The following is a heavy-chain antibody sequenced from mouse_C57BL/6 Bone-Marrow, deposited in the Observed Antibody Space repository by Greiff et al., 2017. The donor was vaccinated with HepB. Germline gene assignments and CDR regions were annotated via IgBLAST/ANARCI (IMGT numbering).Heavy chain of an antibody. CDR1: GYTFTDYY. CDR2: INPNNGGT. J-gene: IGHJ3*01. CDR3: AAHYYGSREAWFAY. V-gene: IGHV1-26*01. D-gene: IGHD1-1*01. Sequence: EVQLQQSGPELVKPGASVKISCKASGYTFTDYYMNWVKQSHGKSLEWIGDINPNNGGTSYNQKFKGKATLTVDKSSSTAYMERRSLTSEDSAVYYCAAHYYGSREAWFAYWGQGTLVTVSA.